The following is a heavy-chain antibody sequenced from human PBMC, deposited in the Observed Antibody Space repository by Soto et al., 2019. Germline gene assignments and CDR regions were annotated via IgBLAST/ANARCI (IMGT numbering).Heavy chain of an antibody. CDR2: MNPNSGNT. CDR1: GYTFTSYD. CDR3: ARDMTTRAMDV. V-gene: IGHV1-8*01. J-gene: IGHJ6*02. Sequence: QVQLVQSGAEVKKPGASVKVSCKASGYTFTSYDINWVRQATGQGLEWMGWMNPNSGNTGYAQKFQGRVTMTRNTSLTPAYVELSSLRSEDTAVYYWARDMTTRAMDVWGQVTTVPVSS.